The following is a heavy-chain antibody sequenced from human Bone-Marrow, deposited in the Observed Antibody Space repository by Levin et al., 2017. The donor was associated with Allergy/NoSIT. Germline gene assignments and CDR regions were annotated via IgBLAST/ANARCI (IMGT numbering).Heavy chain of an antibody. CDR3: ARANFNSWCDY. J-gene: IGHJ4*02. Sequence: KASETLSLTCAVYGGSFSGYYWSWIRQPPGKGLEWIGEINHSGSTNYNPSLKSRVTISVDTSKNQFSLKLSSVTAADTAVYYCARANFNSWCDYWGQGTLVTVSS. D-gene: IGHD6-13*01. CDR1: GGSFSGYY. CDR2: INHSGST. V-gene: IGHV4-34*01.